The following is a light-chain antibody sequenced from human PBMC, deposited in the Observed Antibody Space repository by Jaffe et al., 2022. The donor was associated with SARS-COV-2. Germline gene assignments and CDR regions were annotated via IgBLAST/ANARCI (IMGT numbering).Light chain of an antibody. CDR2: AVS. CDR3: CSYAGSFWV. Sequence: QSALTQPRSVSGSPGQSVTLSCTGTGSDVGGYNYVSWYQQHPGKAPKVMIFAVSKRPSGVPDRFSGSKSGITASLTISGLQAEDEADYYCCSYAGSFWVFGGGTKLTVL. J-gene: IGLJ3*02. CDR1: GSDVGGYNY. V-gene: IGLV2-11*01.